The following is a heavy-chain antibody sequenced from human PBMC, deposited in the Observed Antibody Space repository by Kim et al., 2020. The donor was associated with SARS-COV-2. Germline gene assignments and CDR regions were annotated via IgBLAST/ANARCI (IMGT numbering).Heavy chain of an antibody. V-gene: IGHV3-9*01. J-gene: IGHJ6*02. CDR2: IVWNSRYI. CDR3: AKEGRYGRYYSYDMDV. CDR1: GFSFDDYA. Sequence: GGSLRLSCVASGFSFDDYAMHWVRQAPGKGLEWVSGIVWNSRYIAYADSVKGRFTISRDNAKTYLYLQMNSLRPEDTALYYCAKEGRYGRYYSYDMDVWGQGTTVTVSS. D-gene: IGHD3-9*01.